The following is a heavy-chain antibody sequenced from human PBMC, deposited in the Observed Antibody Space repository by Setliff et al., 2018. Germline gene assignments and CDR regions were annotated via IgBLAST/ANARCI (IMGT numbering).Heavy chain of an antibody. CDR1: GYTFTTYY. V-gene: IGHV1-46*01. Sequence: ASVKVSCKASGYTFTTYYMHWVRQAPGQGLEWMGVINPSDGSTTYAQKFQGRVKMTRDTSTNTVYMQLSSLRSEDTAVYYCAREDTAKNFWGEYSDYWGQGTLVTVSS. J-gene: IGHJ4*02. CDR3: AREDTAKNFWGEYSDY. CDR2: INPSDGST. D-gene: IGHD3-3*01.